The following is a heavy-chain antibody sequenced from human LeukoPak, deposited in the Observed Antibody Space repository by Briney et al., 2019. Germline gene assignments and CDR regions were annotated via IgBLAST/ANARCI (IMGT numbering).Heavy chain of an antibody. D-gene: IGHD3-9*01. V-gene: IGHV3-15*01. CDR1: GFTFSNAW. Sequence: GGSLRLSCAASGFTFSNAWMSWVRQAPGKGLEWVGRIKSKSDGETTDYAAPVKGRFTISRDDSKNTLYLQMNSLKTDDTAVYYCATDRGRYEISTRRFKYWGQGALVTVSS. CDR2: IKSKSDGETT. CDR3: ATDRGRYEISTRRFKY. J-gene: IGHJ4*02.